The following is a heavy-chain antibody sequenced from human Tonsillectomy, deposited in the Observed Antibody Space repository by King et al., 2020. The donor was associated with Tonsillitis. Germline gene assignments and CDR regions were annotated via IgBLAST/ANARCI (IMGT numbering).Heavy chain of an antibody. CDR1: SGSFSGFY. D-gene: IGHD3-3*01. J-gene: IGHJ4*02. CDR3: ASGLDYYDLREDY. Sequence: VQLQQWGAGLLEPSETLSLTCAVYSGSFSGFYWSWIRQPPGKGLEWIGEINHSGSTNYNPSLKSRVTISVDTSKNQFSLKLSSVTAADTAVYYCASGLDYYDLREDYWGRGTLVTVSS. CDR2: INHSGST. V-gene: IGHV4-34*01.